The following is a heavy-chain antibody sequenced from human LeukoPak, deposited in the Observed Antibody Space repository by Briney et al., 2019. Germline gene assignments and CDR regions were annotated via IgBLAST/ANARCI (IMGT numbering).Heavy chain of an antibody. CDR1: GGSISSYC. D-gene: IGHD3-22*01. J-gene: IGHJ4*02. CDR3: ARMGSSGSEFDY. Sequence: PSETLSLTCTVSGGSISSYCWSWIRQPPGKGLEWIGYIYYSGSTNYNPSLKSRVTISVDTSKNQFSLKLSSVTAADTAVYYCARMGSSGSEFDYWGQGTLVTVSS. CDR2: IYYSGST. V-gene: IGHV4-59*01.